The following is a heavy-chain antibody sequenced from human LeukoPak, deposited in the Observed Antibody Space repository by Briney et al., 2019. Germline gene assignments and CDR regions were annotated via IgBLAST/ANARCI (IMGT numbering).Heavy chain of an antibody. CDR2: ISYDGSNK. CDR3: ARPRGDYSSSSPVDY. D-gene: IGHD6-6*01. J-gene: IGHJ4*02. CDR1: GFTFSTYG. V-gene: IGHV3-30*03. Sequence: PGGSLRLSCAASGFTFSTYGMHWVRQAPGKGLEWVAVISYDGSNKNYVDSVKGRFTISRDNSKSTLYLQMNSLRAEDTAVYYCARPRGDYSSSSPVDYWGQGTLVTVSS.